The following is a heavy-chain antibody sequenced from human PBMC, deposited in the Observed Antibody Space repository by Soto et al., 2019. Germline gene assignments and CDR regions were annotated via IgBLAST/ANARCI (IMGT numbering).Heavy chain of an antibody. CDR1: GGTFISYA. CDR3: ARDVQRSSWFDYYYYYGMDV. J-gene: IGHJ6*02. CDR2: IIPIFGTA. V-gene: IGHV1-69*06. D-gene: IGHD6-13*01. Sequence: SVKVSCKASGGTFISYAISWVRQAPGQGLEWMGGIIPIFGTANYAQKFQGRVTITADKSTSTAYMELSSLRSEDTAVYYCARDVQRSSWFDYYYYYGMDVWGQGTTVTVSS.